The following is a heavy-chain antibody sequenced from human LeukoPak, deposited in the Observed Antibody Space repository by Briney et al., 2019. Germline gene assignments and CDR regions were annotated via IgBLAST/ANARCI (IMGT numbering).Heavy chain of an antibody. J-gene: IGHJ5*02. CDR2: ITSSGSTI. D-gene: IGHD6-13*01. CDR1: GFTFSDHY. Sequence: GGSLRLSCAASGFTFSDHYMSWIRQAPGKGLEWVSYITSSGSTIYYADSVKGRFTISRDNAKNSLYLQMNSLRAEDTAVYYCARIIAVAGTDWFDPWGQGTLVTVSS. CDR3: ARIIAVAGTDWFDP. V-gene: IGHV3-11*01.